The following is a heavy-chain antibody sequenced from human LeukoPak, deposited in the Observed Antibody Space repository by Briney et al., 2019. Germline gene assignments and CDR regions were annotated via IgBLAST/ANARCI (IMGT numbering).Heavy chain of an antibody. J-gene: IGHJ4*02. CDR1: GGTFSSYA. CDR3: ATLQLDDYGDSTIDY. Sequence: ASVKVSCKASGGTFSSYAISWVRQAPGQGLEWMGRIIPILGIANYAQKFQGRVTITADKSTGTAYMELSSLRSEDTAVYYCATLQLDDYGDSTIDYWGQGTLVTVSS. D-gene: IGHD4-17*01. V-gene: IGHV1-69*04. CDR2: IIPILGIA.